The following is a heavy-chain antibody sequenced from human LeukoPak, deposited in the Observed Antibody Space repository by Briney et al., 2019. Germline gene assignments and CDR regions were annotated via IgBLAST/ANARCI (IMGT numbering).Heavy chain of an antibody. CDR2: INHSGST. Sequence: SETLSLTCAVYGGSFSGYYWSWIRQPPGKGLEWIGEINHSGSTNYNPSLKSRVTISVDTSKNQFSLKLSSVTAADTAVYYCARHCGYSYGYKDYWGQGTLVTGSS. CDR3: ARHCGYSYGYKDY. CDR1: GGSFSGYY. D-gene: IGHD5-18*01. V-gene: IGHV4-34*01. J-gene: IGHJ4*02.